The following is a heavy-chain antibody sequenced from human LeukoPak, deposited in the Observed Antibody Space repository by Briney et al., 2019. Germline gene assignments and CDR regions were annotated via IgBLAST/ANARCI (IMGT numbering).Heavy chain of an antibody. J-gene: IGHJ4*02. CDR3: VTYYDSSGYHDY. V-gene: IGHV3-30*03. CDR1: GFTFSNYW. Sequence: GGSLRLSCAASGFTFSNYWMNWVRQAPGKGLEWVAVISYDGSNKYYADSVKGRFTISRDNSKNTLYLQMNSLRAEDTAVYYCVTYYDSSGYHDYWGQGTLVTVSS. CDR2: ISYDGSNK. D-gene: IGHD3-22*01.